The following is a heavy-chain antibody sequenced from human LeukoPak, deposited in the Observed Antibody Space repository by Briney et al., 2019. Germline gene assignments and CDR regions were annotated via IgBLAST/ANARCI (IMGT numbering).Heavy chain of an antibody. D-gene: IGHD5-18*01. CDR1: GGSFSGYY. CDR3: ARRGYSYGYVGSNWFDP. J-gene: IGHJ5*02. V-gene: IGHV4-34*01. CDR2: INHSGST. Sequence: PSETLSLTCAVYGGSFSGYYWSWIRQPPGKGLEWIREINHSGSTNYNPSLKSRVTISVDTSKNQFSLKLSSVTAADTAVYYCARRGYSYGYVGSNWFDPWGQGTLVTVSS.